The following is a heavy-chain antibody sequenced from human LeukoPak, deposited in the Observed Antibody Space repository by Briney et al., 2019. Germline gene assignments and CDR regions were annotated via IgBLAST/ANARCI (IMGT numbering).Heavy chain of an antibody. D-gene: IGHD3-16*01. CDR3: ARDLGGPDY. CDR1: AFTFSEYW. Sequence: GGSLRLSCTASAFTFSEYWMHWVRQPPGKGLVWVSRITNDGSRTEYADPVKGRFTISRDNAKNTLYLQMDSLRPEDTAVYYCARDLGGPDYWGQGTLVTVSS. V-gene: IGHV3-74*03. CDR2: ITNDGSRT. J-gene: IGHJ4*02.